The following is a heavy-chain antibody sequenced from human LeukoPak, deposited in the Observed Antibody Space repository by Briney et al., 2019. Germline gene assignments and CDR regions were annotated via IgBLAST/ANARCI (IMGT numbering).Heavy chain of an antibody. CDR3: ARYSGGPGDPGGFDS. CDR1: GFTFSHYT. J-gene: IGHJ4*02. D-gene: IGHD2-21*01. V-gene: IGHV3-30-3*01. CDR2: ILYDGSKK. Sequence: GGSLRLSCVASGFTFSHYTLHWVRQAPGKGLEWVTLILYDGSKKYYTDSVRGRFTISRDDSKNTLYLQMNSLRPEDTAIYYCARYSGGPGDPGGFDSWGQGTLVTVSS.